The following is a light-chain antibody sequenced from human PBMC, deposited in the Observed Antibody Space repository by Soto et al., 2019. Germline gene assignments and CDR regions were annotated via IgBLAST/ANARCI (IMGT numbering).Light chain of an antibody. J-gene: IGKJ1*01. CDR2: SAF. CDR1: QSLNRW. V-gene: IGKV1-39*01. CDR3: QQSYSRPRT. Sequence: DIEMSQSPSSLSASVGDRVTITCRASQSLNRWLAWYQQKPGKAPNLLIYSAFSLESGVPSRFSGSGSGTDYTLTISSLQPEDFATYFCQQSYSRPRTFGQGTKVDIK.